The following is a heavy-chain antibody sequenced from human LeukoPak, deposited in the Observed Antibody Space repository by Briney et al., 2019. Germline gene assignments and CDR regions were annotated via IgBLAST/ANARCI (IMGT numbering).Heavy chain of an antibody. CDR1: VYTFTIYD. Sequence: ASVTVSSTASVYTFTIYDINWVRQATGHGLEWMGWMNPNSGNTGYAQKFQGRVTITRNTSISTAYMELSSLRSEDTAVYYCARGRSRENWFDPWGQGTLVTVSA. J-gene: IGHJ5*02. CDR2: MNPNSGNT. V-gene: IGHV1-8*03. CDR3: ARGRSRENWFDP.